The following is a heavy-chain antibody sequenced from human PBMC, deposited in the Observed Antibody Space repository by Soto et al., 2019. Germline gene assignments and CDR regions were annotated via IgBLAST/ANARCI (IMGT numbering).Heavy chain of an antibody. CDR3: ARDRNNHSKNRNTTGY. CDR2: ISYDGSNK. D-gene: IGHD3-16*02. CDR1: GFTFSSYA. V-gene: IGHV3-30-3*01. J-gene: IGHJ4*02. Sequence: PGGSLRLSCAASGFTFSSYAMHWVRQAPGKGLEWVAVISYDGSNKYYADSVKGRFTISRDNSKNTLYLQMNSLRAEDTAVYYCARDRNNHSKNRNTTGYWGQGTLVTVSS.